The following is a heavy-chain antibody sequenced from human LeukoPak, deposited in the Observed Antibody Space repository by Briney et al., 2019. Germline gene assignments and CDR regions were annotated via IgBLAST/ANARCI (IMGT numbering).Heavy chain of an antibody. CDR2: ISWNSGSI. V-gene: IGHV3-9*01. CDR1: GFTFSSHG. Sequence: GGSLRLSCAASGFTFSSHGMHWVRQAPGKGLEWVSGISWNSGSIGYADSVKGRFTISRDNAKNSLYLQMNSLRAEDTALYYCAKDLSDWGAFDIWGQGTMVTVSS. CDR3: AKDLSDWGAFDI. D-gene: IGHD3-16*01. J-gene: IGHJ3*02.